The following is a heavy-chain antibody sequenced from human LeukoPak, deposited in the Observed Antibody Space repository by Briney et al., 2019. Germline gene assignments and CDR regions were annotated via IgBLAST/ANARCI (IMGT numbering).Heavy chain of an antibody. CDR1: GGSFSGYY. Sequence: PSETLSLTCAVYGGSFSGYYWSWIRQPPGKGLEWIGSIYYSGSTYYNPSLKSRVTISVDTSKNQFSLKLTSVTAADTAVYYCARDGSGRGWFDPWGQGTLVTVSS. CDR3: ARDGSGRGWFDP. D-gene: IGHD3-10*01. V-gene: IGHV4-34*01. J-gene: IGHJ5*02. CDR2: IYYSGST.